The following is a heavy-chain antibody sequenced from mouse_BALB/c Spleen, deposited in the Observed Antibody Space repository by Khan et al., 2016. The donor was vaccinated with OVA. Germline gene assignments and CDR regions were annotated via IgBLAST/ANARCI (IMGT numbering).Heavy chain of an antibody. CDR1: GYSITSDYA. Sequence: EVQLQESGPGLVKPSQSLSLTCTVTGYSITSDYAWNWIRQFPGNKLEWVGYISHSGRTSYNPSLKSRISITRDPSKNQFFLQLSSVTTEDTATYYCARSVTITTVVATDFDYWGQGTTLTVSS. CDR3: ARSVTITTVVATDFDY. J-gene: IGHJ2*01. V-gene: IGHV3-2*02. D-gene: IGHD1-1*01. CDR2: ISHSGRT.